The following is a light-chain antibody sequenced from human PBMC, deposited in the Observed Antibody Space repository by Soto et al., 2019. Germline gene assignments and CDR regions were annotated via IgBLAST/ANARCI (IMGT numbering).Light chain of an antibody. V-gene: IGKV3-20*01. J-gene: IGKJ5*01. CDR1: QTVTSNY. CDR3: QQYGSSIT. CDR2: GAS. Sequence: IVLTQSPGTLSLSPGERATLSCRASQTVTSNYLAWYQQKPGQAPRLLIYGASGRATGIPDRFSGSGSGTDFTLTISRVEPEDFAVYYCQQYGSSITFGQGTRLEIK.